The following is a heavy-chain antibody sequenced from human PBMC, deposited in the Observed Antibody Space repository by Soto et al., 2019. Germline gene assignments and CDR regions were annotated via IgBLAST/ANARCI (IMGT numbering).Heavy chain of an antibody. CDR3: AKGPVMYSSSWYGPEY. J-gene: IGHJ4*02. CDR2: ISYDGSNK. CDR1: GFTFSSYG. V-gene: IGHV3-30*18. Sequence: QVQLVESGGGVVQPGRSLRLSCAASGFTFSSYGMHWVRQAPGKGLEWVAVISYDGSNKYYADSVKGRFTISRDNFKNTLYLQMNSLRAEDTAVYYCAKGPVMYSSSWYGPEYWGQGTLVTVSS. D-gene: IGHD6-13*01.